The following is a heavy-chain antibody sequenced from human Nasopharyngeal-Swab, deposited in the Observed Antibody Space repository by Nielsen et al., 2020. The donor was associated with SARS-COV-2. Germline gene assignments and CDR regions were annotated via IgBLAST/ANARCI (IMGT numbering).Heavy chain of an antibody. CDR2: ISGSGGST. CDR3: AKFKLLWDWNYVPYFDY. Sequence: GGSLRLSCAASGFTFSSYAMSWVRQAPGKGLEWVSVISGSGGSTYYADSVKGRFTISRDNSKNTLYLQMNSLRAEDTAVYYCAKFKLLWDWNYVPYFDYWGQGTLVTVSS. V-gene: IGHV3-23*01. D-gene: IGHD1-7*01. J-gene: IGHJ4*02. CDR1: GFTFSSYA.